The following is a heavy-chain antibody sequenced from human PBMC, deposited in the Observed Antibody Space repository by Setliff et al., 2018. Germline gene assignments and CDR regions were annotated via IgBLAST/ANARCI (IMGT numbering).Heavy chain of an antibody. J-gene: IGHJ6*02. CDR3: ARLSWNGLRYYGLDV. D-gene: IGHD3-3*01. Sequence: PSETLSLTCDVSGISITSGHYWSWIRQPPGKGLESIGYIQKSGGTNYNPALKSRVTISVDTSTNQFSLKLRSVTAADTAVYYCARLSWNGLRYYGLDVWGQGTTVTVFS. CDR1: GISITSGHY. CDR2: IQKSGGT. V-gene: IGHV4-59*11.